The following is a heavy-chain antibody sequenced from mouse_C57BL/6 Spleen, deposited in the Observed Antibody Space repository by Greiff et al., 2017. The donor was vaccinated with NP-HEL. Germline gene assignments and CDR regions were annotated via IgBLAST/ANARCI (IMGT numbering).Heavy chain of an antibody. V-gene: IGHV1-64*01. J-gene: IGHJ4*01. Sequence: QVQLQQPGAELVKPGASVKLSCKASGYTFTSYWMHWVKQRPGQGLEWIGMIHPNSGSTNYNEKFKSKATLTVDKSSSTAYMQLSSLTSEDPAVYYCARPFYYDYDYYYAMDYWGQGTSVTVSS. CDR3: ARPFYYDYDYYYAMDY. CDR2: IHPNSGST. D-gene: IGHD2-4*01. CDR1: GYTFTSYW.